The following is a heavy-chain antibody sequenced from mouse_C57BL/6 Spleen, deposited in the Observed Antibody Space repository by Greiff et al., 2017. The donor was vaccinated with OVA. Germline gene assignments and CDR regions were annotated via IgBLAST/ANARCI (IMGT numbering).Heavy chain of an antibody. J-gene: IGHJ3*01. Sequence: VQLQQPGAELVRPGSSVKLSCKASGYTFTTYPIEWMKQNHGKSLEWIGNFHPYNDDTKYNEKFKGKATLTVEKSSSTVYLELSRLTSDDSAVYYCARGRGDYDWFAYWGQGTLVTVSA. D-gene: IGHD2-4*01. CDR1: GYTFTTYP. V-gene: IGHV1-47*01. CDR2: FHPYNDDT. CDR3: ARGRGDYDWFAY.